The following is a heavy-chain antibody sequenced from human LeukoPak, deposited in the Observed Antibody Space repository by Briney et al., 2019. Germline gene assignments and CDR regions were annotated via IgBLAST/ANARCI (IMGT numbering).Heavy chain of an antibody. J-gene: IGHJ3*02. V-gene: IGHV3-9*01. Sequence: GGSLRLSCAASGFTFDDYAMPWVRQAPGKGLEWVSGISWNSGSIGYADSVKGRFTISRDNAKNSLYLQMNSLRAEDTALYYCAKDMGTYYYDSSGYYYAAAPNAFDIWGQGTMVTVPS. CDR3: AKDMGTYYYDSSGYYYAAAPNAFDI. CDR1: GFTFDDYA. CDR2: ISWNSGSI. D-gene: IGHD3-22*01.